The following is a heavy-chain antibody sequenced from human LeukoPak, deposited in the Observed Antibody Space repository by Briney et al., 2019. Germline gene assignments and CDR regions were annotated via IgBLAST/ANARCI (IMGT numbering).Heavy chain of an antibody. CDR3: ARVEQWPPGYYYYGMDV. J-gene: IGHJ6*02. D-gene: IGHD6-19*01. CDR2: MNPNSGNT. V-gene: IGHV1-8*01. Sequence: ASVKVSCKASGYTFTSYDINWVRQATGQGLEWMGWMNPNSGNTGYAQKFQGRVTMTRNTSISTAHMELSSLRSEDTAVYYCARVEQWPPGYYYYGMDVWGQGTTVTVSS. CDR1: GYTFTSYD.